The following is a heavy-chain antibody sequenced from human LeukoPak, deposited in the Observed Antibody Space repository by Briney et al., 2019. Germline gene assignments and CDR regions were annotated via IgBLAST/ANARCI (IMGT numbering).Heavy chain of an antibody. CDR1: GYTFTSYD. D-gene: IGHD1-1*01. J-gene: IGHJ5*02. Sequence: ASVKVSCKASGYTFTSYDINWVRQATGQGLEWMGWMNPNSGNTGCAQKFQGRVTMTRNTSISTAYMELSSLRSEDTAVYYCARETGTEDVNWFDPWGQGTLVTVSS. V-gene: IGHV1-8*01. CDR3: ARETGTEDVNWFDP. CDR2: MNPNSGNT.